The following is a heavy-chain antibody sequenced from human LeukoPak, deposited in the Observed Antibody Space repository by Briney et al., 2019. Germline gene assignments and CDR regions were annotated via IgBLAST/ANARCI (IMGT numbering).Heavy chain of an antibody. CDR2: ISYDGSNK. CDR1: GFTFSRYA. Sequence: GGSLRLSCAASGFTFSRYAMCWVRQAPGKGLEWVAVISYDGSNKYYAVSVKGRFTISRDNSKNTLYLQMNSLRAEDTAVHYCARPYSGFFAAFDIWGQGTMVTVSS. J-gene: IGHJ3*02. V-gene: IGHV3-30-3*01. CDR3: ARPYSGFFAAFDI. D-gene: IGHD3-10*01.